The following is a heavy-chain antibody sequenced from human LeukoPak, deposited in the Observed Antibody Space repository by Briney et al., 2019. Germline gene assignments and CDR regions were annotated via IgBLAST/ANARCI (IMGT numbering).Heavy chain of an antibody. Sequence: RPSETLSLTCTVSGDSFSSVTDYWAWIRQPPGKGLEWIASGDYSGGTYYNPSLESRVAISADMSKNQFSLKLSSVTAADTAVYYCARDERVKWGTYGYSYYYYGMDVWGQGTTVTVSS. CDR1: GDSFSSVTDY. CDR2: GDYSGGT. V-gene: IGHV4-39*07. CDR3: ARDERVKWGTYGYSYYYYGMDV. J-gene: IGHJ6*02. D-gene: IGHD5-18*01.